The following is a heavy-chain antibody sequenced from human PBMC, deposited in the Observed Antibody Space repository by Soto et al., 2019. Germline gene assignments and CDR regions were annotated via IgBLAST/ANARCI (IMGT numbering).Heavy chain of an antibody. V-gene: IGHV4-39*01. J-gene: IGHJ4*02. CDR3: ARRGGVAARAKDNSYYVDY. CDR1: GVSISSSSYY. D-gene: IGHD2-15*01. CDR2: IYYSGST. Sequence: PSETLSLTSPVSGVSISSSSYYWGWIRQPPGKGLEWIGSIYYSGSTYYNPSLKSRVTISVDTSKNQFSLKLSSVTAADTAVYYCARRGGVAARAKDNSYYVDYWGQGTLVTVSS.